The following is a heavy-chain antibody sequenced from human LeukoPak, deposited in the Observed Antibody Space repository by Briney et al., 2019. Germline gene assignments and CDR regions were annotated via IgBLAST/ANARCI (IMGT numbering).Heavy chain of an antibody. D-gene: IGHD6-13*01. V-gene: IGHV3-23*01. J-gene: IGHJ4*02. Sequence: GGSLRLSCAASGFTFSSDAMSWVRQAPGKGLEWVSAISGSGGFTYYADSVKGRFTISRDNSKNTLYLQMNSLRAEDTAVYYCAKQGRGLAAAYFDFWGQGTLVTVSS. CDR1: GFTFSSDA. CDR3: AKQGRGLAAAYFDF. CDR2: ISGSGGFT.